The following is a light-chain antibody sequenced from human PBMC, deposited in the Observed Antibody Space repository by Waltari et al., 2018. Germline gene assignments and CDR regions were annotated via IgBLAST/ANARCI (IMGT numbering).Light chain of an antibody. Sequence: QSALTQPASVSGSPGQSITIPCTGSSSDVGGYNFVSWYKQHPGKVPKLRIYDVSNRPAGVWNRFSGAKSGNTASLTISGVQAEDEADYYCSSRTSGSTRVVFGGGTKLTVL. J-gene: IGLJ2*01. CDR2: DVS. V-gene: IGLV2-14*03. CDR1: SSDVGGYNF. CDR3: SSRTSGSTRVV.